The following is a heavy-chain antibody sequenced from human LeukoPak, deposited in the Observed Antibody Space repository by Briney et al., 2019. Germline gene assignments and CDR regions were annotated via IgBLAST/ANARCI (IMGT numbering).Heavy chain of an antibody. J-gene: IGHJ5*02. V-gene: IGHV4-31*03. CDR3: AREWYYDILTGSPWFDP. CDR1: GGSISSGGYY. Sequence: SETLSLTCTVSGGSISSGGYYWSWIRQHPGRGLEWIGYIYYSGSTYYNPSLKSRVTISVDTSKNQFSLKLSSVTAADTAVYYCAREWYYDILTGSPWFDPWGQGTLVTVSS. D-gene: IGHD3-9*01. CDR2: IYYSGST.